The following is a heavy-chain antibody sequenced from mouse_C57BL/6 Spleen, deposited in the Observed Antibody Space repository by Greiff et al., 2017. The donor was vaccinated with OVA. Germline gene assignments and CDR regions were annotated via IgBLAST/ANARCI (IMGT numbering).Heavy chain of an antibody. J-gene: IGHJ1*03. CDR3: ARAIATIVALYWYFDV. D-gene: IGHD1-1*01. CDR1: VFTFSSYA. Sequence: EVQVVESGGGLVKPGGSLKLSCAASVFTFSSYAMSWVRQTPEKRLEWVATISDGGSYTYYPDNVKGRFTISRDNAKHNLYLQMSRLMSEDTAMYYGARAIATIVALYWYFDVWGTGTTVTVSS. V-gene: IGHV5-4*01. CDR2: ISDGGSYT.